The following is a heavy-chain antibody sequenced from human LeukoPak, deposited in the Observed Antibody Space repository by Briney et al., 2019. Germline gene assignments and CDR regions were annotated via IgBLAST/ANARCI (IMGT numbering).Heavy chain of an antibody. Sequence: PSEALSLTCTVSGGSISSDGYYWSWIRQHPGKGLEWIGYIYYSGSTYYNPSLKSRVTISVDTSKNQFSLKLSSVTAADTAVYYCARDSSYCTNGVCYGFYFDYWGQGTLVTVSS. D-gene: IGHD2-8*01. CDR2: IYYSGST. CDR3: ARDSSYCTNGVCYGFYFDY. CDR1: GGSISSDGYY. J-gene: IGHJ4*02. V-gene: IGHV4-31*03.